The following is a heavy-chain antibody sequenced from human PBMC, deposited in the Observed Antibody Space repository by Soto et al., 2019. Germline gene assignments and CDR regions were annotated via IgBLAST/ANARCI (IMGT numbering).Heavy chain of an antibody. V-gene: IGHV3-30-3*01. D-gene: IGHD2-8*01. J-gene: IGHJ6*02. CDR2: ISFDGNIK. CDR3: ARAPRRYCTSLSCHGLYGLDV. Sequence: GGSLRLSCAASGFTFSDYAMHWVRHVPGQGLEWVAVISFDGNIKYDADSVKGRFTISRDNSKNTLFLQMDSLKGEDTAVYSCARAPRRYCTSLSCHGLYGLDVWGQGTAVTVSS. CDR1: GFTFSDYA.